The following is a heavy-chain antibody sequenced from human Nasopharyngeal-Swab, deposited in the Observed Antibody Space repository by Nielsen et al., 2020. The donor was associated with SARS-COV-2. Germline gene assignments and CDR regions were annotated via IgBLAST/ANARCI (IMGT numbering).Heavy chain of an antibody. V-gene: IGHV3-9*01. D-gene: IGHD6-19*01. CDR3: AKGRSGWSYYGMDV. Sequence: WSRQPAGKGLEWVSGISWNSGSIGYADSVKGRSTISRDNAKNSLYLQMNSLRAEDTALYYCAKGRSGWSYYGMDVWGQGTTVTVSS. J-gene: IGHJ6*02. CDR2: ISWNSGSI.